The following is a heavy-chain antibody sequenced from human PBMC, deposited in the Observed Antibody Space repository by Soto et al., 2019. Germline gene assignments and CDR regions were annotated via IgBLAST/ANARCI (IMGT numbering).Heavy chain of an antibody. J-gene: IGHJ4*02. V-gene: IGHV3-48*01. D-gene: IGHD7-27*01. CDR2: ISKSGGTI. CDR3: VPWADPGY. Sequence: EVQLVESGGDLVQPGGSLRLSCAASGLTFSAYPMNWVRQAPGTGLEWVSYISKSGGTINYADSVKGRFTISRDNAKKSLYLQMNSRRAEDTALYTCVPWADPGYWGQGTLVTVSS. CDR1: GLTFSAYP.